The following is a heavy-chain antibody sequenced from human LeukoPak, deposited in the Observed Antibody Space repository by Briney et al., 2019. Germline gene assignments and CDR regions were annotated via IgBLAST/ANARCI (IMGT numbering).Heavy chain of an antibody. CDR3: ARVDSTNWYEYRGYFDY. D-gene: IGHD6-13*01. CDR2: INHSGST. V-gene: IGHV4-34*01. Sequence: SETLSLTCAVYGGSFSGYYWSWIRQPPGKGLEWIGEINHSGSTNYNPSLKSRVTISVDTSKNQFSLKLSSVTAADTAVYYCARVDSTNWYEYRGYFDYWGQGTLVTVSS. CDR1: GGSFSGYY. J-gene: IGHJ4*02.